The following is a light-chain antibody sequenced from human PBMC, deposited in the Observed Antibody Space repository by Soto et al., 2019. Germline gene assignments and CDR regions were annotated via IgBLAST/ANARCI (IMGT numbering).Light chain of an antibody. CDR2: AES. CDR1: QGIAGS. J-gene: IGKJ4*01. Sequence: DIQLPQSPSFLSASVGDRDTITCRASQGIAGSLAWYQQKPGKPPKLLIYAESTLQSGVPSRFSGSGSGTRGTLTISSLQPEDFATYYCQQVKSYPRTFGGGTRVEIK. CDR3: QQVKSYPRT. V-gene: IGKV1-9*01.